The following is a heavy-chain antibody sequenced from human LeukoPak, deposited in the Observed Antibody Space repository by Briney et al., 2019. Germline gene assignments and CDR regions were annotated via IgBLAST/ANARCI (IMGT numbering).Heavy chain of an antibody. CDR2: INWSGGST. CDR3: ARPRLRDYYFDY. Sequence: GGSLRLSCAPSGFTFDVYGMSWVRQAPGKGPEWVSGINWSGGSTGYADSVRGRFAISRDNAKNSLYLQMNSLRAEDTALYYCARPRLRDYYFDYWGQGTLVTVSS. D-gene: IGHD4-17*01. CDR1: GFTFDVYG. V-gene: IGHV3-20*04. J-gene: IGHJ4*02.